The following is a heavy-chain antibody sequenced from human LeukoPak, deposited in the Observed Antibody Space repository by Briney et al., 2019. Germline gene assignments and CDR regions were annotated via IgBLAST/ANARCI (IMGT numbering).Heavy chain of an antibody. CDR2: FDPEDGET. D-gene: IGHD3-3*01. V-gene: IGHV1-24*01. Sequence: ASVKVSCKVSGYTLTELSMHWVRQAPGKGLEWMGGFDPEDGETIYAQKFQGRVTMTEDTSTDSAYMELSSLRSEDTAVYYCATKEAIFGVVYHFDYWGQGTLVTVSS. CDR3: ATKEAIFGVVYHFDY. J-gene: IGHJ4*02. CDR1: GYTLTELS.